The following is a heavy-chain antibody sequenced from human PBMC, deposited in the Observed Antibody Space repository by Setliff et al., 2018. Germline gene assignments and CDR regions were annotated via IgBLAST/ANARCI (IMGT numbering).Heavy chain of an antibody. J-gene: IGHJ1*01. D-gene: IGHD3-10*01. V-gene: IGHV4-39*07. CDR1: GGSVSSASHY. CDR2: IYHSGRS. Sequence: SETLSLTCTVSGGSVSSASHYWGWIRQAPGKGMEWIGSIYHSGRSYYNPSLQSRVTISVDMSKNQFSLKLTSVAAADTAVYYCARVDFTMIQGVLGLWGQGTLVTVSS. CDR3: ARVDFTMIQGVLGL.